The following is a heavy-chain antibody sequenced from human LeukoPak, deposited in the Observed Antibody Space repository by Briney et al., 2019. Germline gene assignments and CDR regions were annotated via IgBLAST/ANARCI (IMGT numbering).Heavy chain of an antibody. D-gene: IGHD6-13*01. CDR2: ISSDGSNK. CDR3: AKDRGASSSWYLVFDY. V-gene: IGHV3-30*18. Sequence: PGRSLRLPCAASGFTFSNYGMHWVRQAPGKGLEWVAVISSDGSNKYYADSVKGRFTISRDNSKNTLYLQMNSLRAEDTAVFYCAKDRGASSSWYLVFDYWGQGTLVTVSS. CDR1: GFTFSNYG. J-gene: IGHJ4*02.